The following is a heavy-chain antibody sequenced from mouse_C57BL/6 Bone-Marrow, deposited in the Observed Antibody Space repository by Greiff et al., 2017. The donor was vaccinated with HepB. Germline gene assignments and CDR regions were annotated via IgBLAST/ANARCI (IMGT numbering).Heavy chain of an antibody. J-gene: IGHJ2*01. CDR3: ATRVTNY. D-gene: IGHD2-2*01. V-gene: IGHV1-82*01. CDR1: GYAFSSSW. Sequence: QVQLQQSGPELVKPGASVKISCKASGYAFSSSWMNWVKQRPGKGLEWIGRIYPGDGDTNYNAKFKGKATLTADKSSSTAYMQLSSLTSEDSAVYFCATRVTNYWGQGTTLTVSS. CDR2: IYPGDGDT.